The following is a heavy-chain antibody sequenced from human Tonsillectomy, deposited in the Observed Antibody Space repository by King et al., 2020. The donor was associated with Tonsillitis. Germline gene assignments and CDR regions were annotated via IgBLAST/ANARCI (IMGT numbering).Heavy chain of an antibody. CDR2: INPNSGGT. CDR3: ARSSCSSTSCYTGDAFDI. Sequence: QLVQSGAEVKKPGASVKVSCKASGYTFTGYYMHWVRQAPGQGLEWMGWINPNSGGTNYAQKFQGRVTMTRDTSISTAYMELSRLRSDDTAVYYCARSSCSSTSCYTGDAFDIWGQGTMVTVSS. V-gene: IGHV1-2*02. CDR1: GYTFTGYY. J-gene: IGHJ3*02. D-gene: IGHD2-2*02.